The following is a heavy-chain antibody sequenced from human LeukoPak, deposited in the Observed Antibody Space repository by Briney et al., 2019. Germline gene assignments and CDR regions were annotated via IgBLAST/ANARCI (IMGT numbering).Heavy chain of an antibody. CDR1: GFTFSSCA. J-gene: IGHJ5*02. V-gene: IGHV3-23*01. CDR3: ARGGWFDP. CDR2: ISGSGGRP. Sequence: GGSLRLSCAASGFTFSSCAMSWVRQAPGKGLEWVSAISGSGGRPYYADSVKGRFTISRDNAKNSLYLQMNSLRAEDTAVYYCARGGWFDPWGQGTLVTVPS.